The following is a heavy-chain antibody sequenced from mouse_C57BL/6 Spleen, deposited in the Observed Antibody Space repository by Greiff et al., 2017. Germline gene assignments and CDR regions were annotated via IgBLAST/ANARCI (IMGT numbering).Heavy chain of an antibody. Sequence: VQLQQSGAELVRPGASVKLSCKASGYTFTDYYINWVKQRPGQGLEWIARIYPGSGNTYYNEKFKGKATLTAEKSSSTAYMQLSSLTSEDSAVYFCARRSGPYYAMDYWGQGTSVTVSS. CDR1: GYTFTDYY. CDR2: IYPGSGNT. J-gene: IGHJ4*01. V-gene: IGHV1-76*01. CDR3: ARRSGPYYAMDY.